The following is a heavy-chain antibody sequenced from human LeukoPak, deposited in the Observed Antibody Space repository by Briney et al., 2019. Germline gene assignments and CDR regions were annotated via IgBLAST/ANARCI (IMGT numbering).Heavy chain of an antibody. D-gene: IGHD3-10*01. Sequence: PGGSLRLSCAASGFTFSSYSMNWVRQAPGKGLEWVSSISSSSSYIYYADSVKGRFTISRDNAKNSLYLQMNSLRAEDTAVYYCARGLSWYYGSGSPYENNTWGQGTLVTVSS. CDR2: ISSSSSYI. CDR3: ARGLSWYYGSGSPYENNT. V-gene: IGHV3-21*01. J-gene: IGHJ4*02. CDR1: GFTFSSYS.